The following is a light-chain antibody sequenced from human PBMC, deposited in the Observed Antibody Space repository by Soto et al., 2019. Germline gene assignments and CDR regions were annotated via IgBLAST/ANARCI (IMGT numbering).Light chain of an antibody. Sequence: EIVLTQSPGTLSLSPGERATLSCRASQSVSSSYLAWYQQKPGQAPRLLIYGASSRATGIPDRFSGSGSGTDFTLTISRLEPEDFAVYYWQQYVSSPPSTVGQGTKLEIK. CDR2: GAS. CDR1: QSVSSSY. J-gene: IGKJ2*01. V-gene: IGKV3-20*01. CDR3: QQYVSSPPST.